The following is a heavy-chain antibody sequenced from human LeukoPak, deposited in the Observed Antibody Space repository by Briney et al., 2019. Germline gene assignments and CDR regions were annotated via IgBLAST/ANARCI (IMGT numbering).Heavy chain of an antibody. CDR3: ARGPTHRAVTRNDAFDI. CDR1: GGSFSGYY. Sequence: SETLSLTCAVYGGSFSGYYWSWIRQPPGKGLEWIGEINHSGSTNYNPSLKGRVTISVDTSKNQFSLKLSSVTAADTAVYYCARGPTHRAVTRNDAFDIWGQGTMVTVSS. CDR2: INHSGST. J-gene: IGHJ3*02. V-gene: IGHV4-34*01. D-gene: IGHD4-17*01.